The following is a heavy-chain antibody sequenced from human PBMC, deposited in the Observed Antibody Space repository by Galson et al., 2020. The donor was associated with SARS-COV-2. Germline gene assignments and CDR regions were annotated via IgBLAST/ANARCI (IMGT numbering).Heavy chain of an antibody. CDR1: GFPFNSYS. J-gene: IGHJ6*02. D-gene: IGHD3-10*02. CDR2: ISSSSDYI. V-gene: IGHV3-21*01. Sequence: GGSLRLSCLVSGFPFNSYSMNWVRQAPGKGLEWVSAISSSSDYIYNADSVKGRFTISRDNAKNSLYLQMNSLRAEDTAVYYCAREASWAMFAMDVWGQGTTVTVS. CDR3: AREASWAMFAMDV.